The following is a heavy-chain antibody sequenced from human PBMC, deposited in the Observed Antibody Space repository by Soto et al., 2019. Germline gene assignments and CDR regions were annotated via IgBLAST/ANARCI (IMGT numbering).Heavy chain of an antibody. J-gene: IGHJ5*02. CDR3: ARERPDGARLDP. V-gene: IGHV4-30-4*01. Sequence: SETLSLTCTVSGGSISSGDYYWSWIRQPPGKGLEWIGYIYYSGSTYYNPSLKSRVTISVDTSKNQFSLKLSSVTAADTAVYYCARERPDGARLDPCGQGTLVTFSP. CDR2: IYYSGST. D-gene: IGHD6-6*01. CDR1: GGSISSGDYY.